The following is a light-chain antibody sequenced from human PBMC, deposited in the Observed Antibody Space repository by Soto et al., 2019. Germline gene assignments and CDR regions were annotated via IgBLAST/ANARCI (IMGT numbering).Light chain of an antibody. J-gene: IGKJ5*01. Sequence: EIVLTQFPATLSLFPGETATLSCRASQTVGTYLAWYQQKPGQAPRLPISDASNRATGVPTRFSGSGSGTDFTLTISSLEPEDFAVYFCQQRNNWPRITFGQGTRLEIK. CDR3: QQRNNWPRIT. V-gene: IGKV3-11*01. CDR2: DAS. CDR1: QTVGTY.